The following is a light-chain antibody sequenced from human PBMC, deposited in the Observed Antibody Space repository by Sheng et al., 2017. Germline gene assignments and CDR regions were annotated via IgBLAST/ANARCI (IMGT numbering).Light chain of an antibody. CDR2: DVS. V-gene: IGLV2-8*01. CDR1: SSDVGNYNY. Sequence: QSALTQPPSASGSPGQSVTISCTGTSSDVGNYNYVSWYQQHPGKAPKLMIYDVSTRPSGVPDRFSGSKSGNTASLTISGLQADDEAVYYCCSYARSTLYVFGSGTEVTIL. J-gene: IGLJ1*01. CDR3: CSYARSTLYV.